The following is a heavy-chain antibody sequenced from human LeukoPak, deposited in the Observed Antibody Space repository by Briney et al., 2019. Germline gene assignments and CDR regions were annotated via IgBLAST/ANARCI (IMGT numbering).Heavy chain of an antibody. CDR1: GFTFSDHY. Sequence: PGGSLRLSCAASGFTFSDHYMDWVRQAPGKGLEWVGRTRNKPDSYTTEYAASVKGRFTISRDDSKNSLYPQMNSLKTEDTATYYCTRGLWFSGDAFDIWGQGTMVTVSS. CDR3: TRGLWFSGDAFDI. V-gene: IGHV3-72*01. D-gene: IGHD1-26*01. CDR2: TRNKPDSYTT. J-gene: IGHJ3*02.